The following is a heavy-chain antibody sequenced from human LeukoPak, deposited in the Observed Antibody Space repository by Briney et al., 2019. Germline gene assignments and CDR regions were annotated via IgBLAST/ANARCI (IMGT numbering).Heavy chain of an antibody. J-gene: IGHJ4*02. V-gene: IGHV4-30-2*01. D-gene: IGHD5-18*01. CDR3: VCSDSYGNFRTFDY. Sequence: SETLSLTCTVSGGSISSGGYYWSWIRQPPGKGLEWIGYIYHSGSTYYNPSLKSRVIISVDRSKNQFSLKLSSVTAADTAVYYCVCSDSYGNFRTFDYWGQGTLVTVSS. CDR1: GGSISSGGYY. CDR2: IYHSGST.